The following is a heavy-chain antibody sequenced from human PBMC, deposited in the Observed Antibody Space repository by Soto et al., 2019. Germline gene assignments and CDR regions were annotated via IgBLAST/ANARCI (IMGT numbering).Heavy chain of an antibody. CDR1: GYSFTSYW. D-gene: IGHD2-2*01. CDR2: IYPGDSDT. V-gene: IGHV5-51*01. Sequence: ESLKISCKGSGYSFTSYWIGWVRQMPGKGLEWMGIIYPGDSDTRYSPSFQGQVTISADKSISTAYLQWSSLKASDTAMYYCARHYCSSTSCYPVYYYYYGMDVWGQGTTVTVSS. CDR3: ARHYCSSTSCYPVYYYYYGMDV. J-gene: IGHJ6*02.